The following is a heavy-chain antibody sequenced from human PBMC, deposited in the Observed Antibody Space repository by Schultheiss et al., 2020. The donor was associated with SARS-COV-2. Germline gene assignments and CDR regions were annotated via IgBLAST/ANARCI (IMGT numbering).Heavy chain of an antibody. CDR2: INHSGST. V-gene: IGHV4-34*01. CDR1: GGSFSGYY. Sequence: SETLSLTCAVYGGSFSGYYWSWIRQPPGKGLEWIGEINHSGSTNYNPSLKSRVTISVDTSKNQFSLKLTSVTAADTAVYYCARGLKYYYDSSGQYGMDVWGQGTTVTVSS. D-gene: IGHD3-22*01. CDR3: ARGLKYYYDSSGQYGMDV. J-gene: IGHJ6*02.